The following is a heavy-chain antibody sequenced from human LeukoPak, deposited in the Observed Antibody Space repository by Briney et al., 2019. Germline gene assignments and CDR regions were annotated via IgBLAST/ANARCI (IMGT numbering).Heavy chain of an antibody. J-gene: IGHJ6*04. D-gene: IGHD4-17*01. CDR3: ASSTVNYYYYGMDV. CDR1: DGSVSSGSYY. Sequence: SETLSLTCTVSDGSVSSGSYYWSWIRQPPGKGLEWIGYIYYSGSTNYNPSLKSRVTISVDTSKNQFSLKLSSVTAADTAVYYCASSTVNYYYYGMDVWGKGTTVTVSS. CDR2: IYYSGST. V-gene: IGHV4-61*01.